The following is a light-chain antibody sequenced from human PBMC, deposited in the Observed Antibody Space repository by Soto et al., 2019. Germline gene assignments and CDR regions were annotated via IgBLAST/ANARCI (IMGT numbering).Light chain of an antibody. CDR3: SSYISSTTLYV. Sequence: QSVLTQPASVSGSPGQSITISCTGTSSDVGDNNYVSWYQQHPGKAPKLMIYDVTHRPSGISNRFSGSKSGNTASLTISGLQAEDEADYYCSSYISSTTLYVFGTGTKLTVL. J-gene: IGLJ1*01. V-gene: IGLV2-14*03. CDR2: DVT. CDR1: SSDVGDNNY.